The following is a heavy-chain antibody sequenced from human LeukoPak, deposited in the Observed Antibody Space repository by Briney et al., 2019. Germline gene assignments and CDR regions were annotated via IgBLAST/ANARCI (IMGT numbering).Heavy chain of an antibody. CDR2: IYYSGST. Sequence: SETLSLTCTVSDGSISSYYWSWIRQPPGKGLEWIGYIYYSGSTNYNPSLKSRVTISVDTSKNQFSLKLSSVTAADTAVYYCARDTTGDSSGYYNAFDIWGQGTMVTVSS. CDR1: DGSISSYY. CDR3: ARDTTGDSSGYYNAFDI. D-gene: IGHD3-22*01. V-gene: IGHV4-59*01. J-gene: IGHJ3*02.